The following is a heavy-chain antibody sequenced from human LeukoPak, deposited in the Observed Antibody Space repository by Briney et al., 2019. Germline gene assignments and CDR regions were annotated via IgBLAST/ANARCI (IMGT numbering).Heavy chain of an antibody. Sequence: GASVTVTCKCSGYTFTSYGISWVRQPPGQGLEWMGLISVYNGNTNYAQKHQGTVTMTTNTSTGKAYMELKSVSSDDTAVYYCASAGYNSAQELAFDLGGQGTVVSVS. D-gene: IGHD5-24*01. J-gene: IGHJ3*01. CDR1: GYTFTSYG. CDR3: ASAGYNSAQELAFDL. V-gene: IGHV1-18*01. CDR2: ISVYNGNT.